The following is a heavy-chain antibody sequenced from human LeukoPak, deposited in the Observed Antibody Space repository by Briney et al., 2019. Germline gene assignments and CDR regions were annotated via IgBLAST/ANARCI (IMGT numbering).Heavy chain of an antibody. J-gene: IGHJ4*02. CDR3: ARESTTVVTDFDF. V-gene: IGHV1-2*02. CDR1: GYTFSDYY. D-gene: IGHD4-23*01. Sequence: ASVKVSCKASGYTFSDYYVHWVRQAPGQGLEWMGWINPHIGGTGYAQNFQGRLTKTWDTSVSTAYMELNGLGSDDTAVYYCARESTTVVTDFDFRGQGTLVTVSS. CDR2: INPHIGGT.